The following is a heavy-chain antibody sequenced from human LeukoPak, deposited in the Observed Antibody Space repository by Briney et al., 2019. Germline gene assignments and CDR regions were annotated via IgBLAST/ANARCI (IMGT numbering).Heavy chain of an antibody. CDR2: IYYSGST. V-gene: IGHV4-30-4*08. D-gene: IGHD2-2*01. Sequence: PSETLSLTCAVSGGSISSGDYYWSWIRQPPGKGLEWIGYIYYSGSTYYNPSLKSRVTISVDTSKNQFSLKLSSVTAVDTAVYYCARVLVVPAAVDYWGQGTLVTVSS. J-gene: IGHJ4*02. CDR3: ARVLVVPAAVDY. CDR1: GGSISSGDYY.